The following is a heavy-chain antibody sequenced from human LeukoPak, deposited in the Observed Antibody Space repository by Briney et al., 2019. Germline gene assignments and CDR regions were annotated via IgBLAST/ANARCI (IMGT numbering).Heavy chain of an antibody. CDR3: ARLGVGIAAAAGY. CDR2: IYPGDSDT. J-gene: IGHJ4*02. Sequence: GEPLKTSCKGSGYSFTSYWIGWVRQMPGKGLEGMGNIYPGDSDTRYSPSFQGQVTISADKPISTAYLQWSSLKASDTAMYYCARLGVGIAAAAGYWGQGTLVTVSS. CDR1: GYSFTSYW. V-gene: IGHV5-51*01. D-gene: IGHD6-13*01.